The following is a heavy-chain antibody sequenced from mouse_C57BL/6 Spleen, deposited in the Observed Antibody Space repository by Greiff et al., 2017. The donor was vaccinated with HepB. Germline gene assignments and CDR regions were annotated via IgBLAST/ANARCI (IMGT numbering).Heavy chain of an antibody. CDR2: INPNNGGT. CDR3: AICGSTFFAY. D-gene: IGHD1-1*01. Sequence: EVKLQESGPELVKPGASVKMSCKASGYTFTDYNMHWVKQSHGKSLEWIGYINPNNGGTSYNQKFKGKATLTVNKSSSTAYMKLRSLASEDSAVYDCAICGSTFFAYWGQGTLVTVSA. J-gene: IGHJ3*01. CDR1: GYTFTDYN. V-gene: IGHV1-22*01.